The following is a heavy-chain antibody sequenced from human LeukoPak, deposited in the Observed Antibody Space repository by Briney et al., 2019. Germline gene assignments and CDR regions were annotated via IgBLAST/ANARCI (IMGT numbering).Heavy chain of an antibody. CDR2: INHSGST. Sequence: SETLSLTCAVYGGSFSGYYWSWIRQPPGKGLEWIGEINHSGSTNYNPSLKSRVTISVDTSKNQFSLKLSSVTAADTAVYYCARRPKDCSGGNCYWYYFDYWGQGTLVTVSS. CDR3: ARRPKDCSGGNCYWYYFDY. J-gene: IGHJ4*02. D-gene: IGHD2-15*01. CDR1: GGSFSGYY. V-gene: IGHV4-34*01.